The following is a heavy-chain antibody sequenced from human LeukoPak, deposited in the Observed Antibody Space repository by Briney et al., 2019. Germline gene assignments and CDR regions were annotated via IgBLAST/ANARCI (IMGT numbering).Heavy chain of an antibody. V-gene: IGHV4-34*01. D-gene: IGHD2-2*01. CDR3: ARPGCSSTSCAWFDP. J-gene: IGHJ5*02. CDR1: GGSFSGYY. Sequence: SETLSLTCAVYGGSFSGYYWSWIRQPPGKGLEWIGETNHSGSTNYNPSLKSRVTISVDTSKNQFSLKLSSVTAADTAVYYCARPGCSSTSCAWFDPWGQGTLVTVSS. CDR2: TNHSGST.